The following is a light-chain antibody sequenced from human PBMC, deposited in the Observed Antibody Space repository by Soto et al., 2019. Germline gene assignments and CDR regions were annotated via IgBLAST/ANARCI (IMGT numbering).Light chain of an antibody. CDR3: QQYGSSPPYT. V-gene: IGKV3-20*01. J-gene: IGKJ2*01. Sequence: EVVLTQSPGTLSLSPGERATLSCRASQSVSINYLAWYQQKPGQSPKLLIFGSSDRATGIPDRFSGSGSGTDFTLTISSLEPEDFAMYYCQQYGSSPPYTFGQGTKLEIK. CDR1: QSVSINY. CDR2: GSS.